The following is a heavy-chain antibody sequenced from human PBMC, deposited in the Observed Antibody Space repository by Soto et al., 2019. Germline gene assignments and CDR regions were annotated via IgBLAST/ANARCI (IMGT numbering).Heavy chain of an antibody. Sequence: ASVKVSCNASGYTFTSYGISLVRQAPGQGLEWMGWISAYNGNTNYAQKLQGRVTMTTDTSTSTAYMELWSLRSDDTAVYYCARNGITIFGVVNGPFDYWGQGTLVTVPQ. CDR2: ISAYNGNT. V-gene: IGHV1-18*01. J-gene: IGHJ4*02. D-gene: IGHD3-3*01. CDR3: ARNGITIFGVVNGPFDY. CDR1: GYTFTSYG.